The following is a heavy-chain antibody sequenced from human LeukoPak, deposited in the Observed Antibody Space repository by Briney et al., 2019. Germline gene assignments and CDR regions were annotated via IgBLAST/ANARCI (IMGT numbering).Heavy chain of an antibody. CDR3: AKDGVGTTLYPHYFNY. D-gene: IGHD2-2*01. CDR1: GFTFNNYA. Sequence: GGSLRLSCAASGFTFNNYAMTWVRQAPGKGLEWVSSITTAATYCADSVKGRFTISRDSSQNTLYLQMDSLRVEDTAIYYCAKDGVGTTLYPHYFNYWGRGTLVTVSS. CDR2: ITTAAT. J-gene: IGHJ4*02. V-gene: IGHV3-23*01.